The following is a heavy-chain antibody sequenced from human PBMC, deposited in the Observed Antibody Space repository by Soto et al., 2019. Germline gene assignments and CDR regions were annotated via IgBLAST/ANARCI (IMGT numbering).Heavy chain of an antibody. CDR2: IYYSGST. Sequence: SETLSLTCTVSGGSISSYYWSWIRQPPGKGLEWIGYIYYSGSTNYNPSLKSRVTISVDTSKNQFSLKLSSVTAADTAVYYCVRDRHCGGDCYYFDYWGQGTLVPVSS. V-gene: IGHV4-59*01. J-gene: IGHJ4*02. CDR1: GGSISSYY. D-gene: IGHD2-21*02. CDR3: VRDRHCGGDCYYFDY.